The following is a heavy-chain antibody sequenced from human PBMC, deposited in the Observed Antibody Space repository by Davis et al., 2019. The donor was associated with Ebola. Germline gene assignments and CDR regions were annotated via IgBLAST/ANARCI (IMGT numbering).Heavy chain of an antibody. D-gene: IGHD2-21*02. J-gene: IGHJ4*02. Sequence: SETLSLTFTVSGGPISSYYWSWIRKPPGKGLEWIGFIYYSASTNYNPSLKSRVTIPVDTSRNQFSLQLNSVTPEDTAVYYCARDGVWGDYYFDYWGQGTLVTVSS. V-gene: IGHV4-59*12. CDR1: GGPISSYY. CDR2: IYYSAST. CDR3: ARDGVWGDYYFDY.